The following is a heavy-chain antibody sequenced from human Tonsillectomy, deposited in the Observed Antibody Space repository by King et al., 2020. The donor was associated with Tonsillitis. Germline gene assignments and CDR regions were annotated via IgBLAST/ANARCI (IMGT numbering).Heavy chain of an antibody. V-gene: IGHV1-69*11. CDR1: GGTFSSYA. Sequence: QLVQSGAEMKKPGSSVKVSCKASGGTFSSYAFSWVRQAPGQGLEWMGRIIPIIGRTNYAQKFQDRVTITADESTSTAYMELTSLRSGDTAVYYCASPGIGTVSFDYWGQGTLVTVSS. J-gene: IGHJ4*02. D-gene: IGHD1-1*01. CDR3: ASPGIGTVSFDY. CDR2: IIPIIGRT.